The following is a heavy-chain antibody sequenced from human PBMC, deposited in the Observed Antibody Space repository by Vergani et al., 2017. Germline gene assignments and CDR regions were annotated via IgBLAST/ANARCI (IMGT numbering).Heavy chain of an antibody. V-gene: IGHV2-5*01. Sequence: QITLKESGPTLVKPTQTFTLICTFPGFSPSISGAGVGWIRRPPGKALEWLALIYWNDDKRYIPSLKSRLTITKDTSKNQVVLTMTNMDPVDTATYYCAHSKTHSTTNSYRIAARPTAFDIWGQGTMVTVSS. CDR2: IYWNDDK. CDR3: AHSKTHSTTNSYRIAARPTAFDI. D-gene: IGHD6-6*01. CDR1: GFSPSISGAG. J-gene: IGHJ3*02.